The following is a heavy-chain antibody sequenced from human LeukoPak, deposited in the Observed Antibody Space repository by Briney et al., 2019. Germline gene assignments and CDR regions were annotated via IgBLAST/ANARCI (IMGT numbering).Heavy chain of an antibody. V-gene: IGHV3-11*06. CDR2: ISTTSGFT. CDR3: ARDISRSPREY. CDR1: GFTFSDYY. D-gene: IGHD3-9*01. Sequence: PGGSLKLSCAASGFTFSDYYMSWIRQAPGKGLEWISYISTTSGFTKYADSVKGRFTVSRDNAKTTLYLQMNSLGVDDTAVYYCARDISRSPREYWGQGTLVIVSS. J-gene: IGHJ4*02.